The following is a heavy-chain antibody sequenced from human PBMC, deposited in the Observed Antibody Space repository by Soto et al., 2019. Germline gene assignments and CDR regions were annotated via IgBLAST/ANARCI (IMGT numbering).Heavy chain of an antibody. J-gene: IGHJ5*02. CDR2: INYSGST. V-gene: IGHV4-59*08. CDR3: ARSVFP. CDR1: GGSISYYY. Sequence: SETLSLTCTVSGGSISYYYWSWIRQPPGKGLEWIGYINYSGSTNYNPSLKSRVSISIATSKNHFSLKLSSVSAADTAVYYCARSVFPWGQGTLVTVSS.